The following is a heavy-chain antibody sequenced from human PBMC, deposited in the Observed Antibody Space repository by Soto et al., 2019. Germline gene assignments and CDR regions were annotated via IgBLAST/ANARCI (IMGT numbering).Heavy chain of an antibody. J-gene: IGHJ4*02. CDR2: INHSGTT. V-gene: IGHV4-34*02. D-gene: IGHD2-21*02. CDR3: ARGRTSVTYFRHDFFDF. Sequence: QVQLQQWGAGLLKPSETLSLTCAVYGGPFSGYYWSWIRQTPGKGLEWIGEINHSGTTLYNPSLKSRITMSVDTSKNQSSLKLTSVTAADTAVYFCARGRTSVTYFRHDFFDFWGQGTLVTVSS. CDR1: GGPFSGYY.